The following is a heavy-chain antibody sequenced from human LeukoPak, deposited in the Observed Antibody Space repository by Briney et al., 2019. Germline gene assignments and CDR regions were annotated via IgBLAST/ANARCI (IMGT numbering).Heavy chain of an antibody. J-gene: IGHJ3*02. CDR2: ISGSGGST. CDR3: AKDPVTIFGVVRSAFDI. V-gene: IGHV3-23*01. Sequence: GGSLRLSRAASGFTFSSYAMSWVRQAPGKRLEWVSAISGSGGSTYYADSVKGRFTISRDNSKNTLYLQMNSLRAEDTAVYYCAKDPVTIFGVVRSAFDIWGQGTMVTVSS. CDR1: GFTFSSYA. D-gene: IGHD3-3*01.